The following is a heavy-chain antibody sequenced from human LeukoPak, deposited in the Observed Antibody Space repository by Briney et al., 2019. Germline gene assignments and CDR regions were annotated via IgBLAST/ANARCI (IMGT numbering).Heavy chain of an antibody. Sequence: ASVTVSCKASGYTFTSYGISWVRQAPGQGLEWMGWISAYNGNTNYAQKLQGRVTMTTDTSTSTAYMELRSLRSDDTAVYYCARDGIHCSSTSCYRISDYWGQGTLVTVSS. V-gene: IGHV1-18*01. D-gene: IGHD2-2*02. J-gene: IGHJ4*02. CDR1: GYTFTSYG. CDR2: ISAYNGNT. CDR3: ARDGIHCSSTSCYRISDY.